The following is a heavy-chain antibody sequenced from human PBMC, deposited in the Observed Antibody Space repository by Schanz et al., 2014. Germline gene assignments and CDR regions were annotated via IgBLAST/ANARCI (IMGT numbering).Heavy chain of an antibody. D-gene: IGHD6-13*01. V-gene: IGHV1-69*04. Sequence: QVQLVQSGAEMKKPGSSVRVSCKASGGPLSSYPINWVRQAPGQGLEWMGGVLPMLGITNYAERFQGRVTIPADTSTAYMELSSLRSDDTALYYCARDRQNIASPATGFDSWGQGTLVTVSS. CDR3: ARDRQNIASPATGFDS. CDR2: VLPMLGIT. J-gene: IGHJ4*02. CDR1: GGPLSSYP.